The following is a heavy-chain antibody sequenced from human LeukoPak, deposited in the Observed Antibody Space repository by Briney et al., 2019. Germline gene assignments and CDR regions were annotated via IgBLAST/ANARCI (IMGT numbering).Heavy chain of an antibody. D-gene: IGHD1-26*01. CDR2: IYSGGST. V-gene: IGHV3-53*01. CDR3: AATTVENMDV. Sequence: GGSLRLSCAASGFTVSSNYMGWVRQAPGKGLEWVSVIYSGGSTYYADSVKGRFTISRDNSKNTLYLQMNSLRAEDTAVYYCAATTVENMDVWGKGTTVTVSS. J-gene: IGHJ6*03. CDR1: GFTVSSNY.